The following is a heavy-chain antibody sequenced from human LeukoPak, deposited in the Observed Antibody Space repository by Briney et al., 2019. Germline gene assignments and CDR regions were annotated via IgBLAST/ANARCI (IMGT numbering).Heavy chain of an antibody. V-gene: IGHV3-9*01. CDR1: GFTFNDYA. J-gene: IGHJ4*02. CDR3: AKAPSGYSSGWTYYFDY. CDR2: ISWNSGSM. Sequence: GGSLRLSCAASGFTFNDYAMHWVRQAPGKGLEGVSGISWNSGSMGYADSVKGRFTISRYNAKNSLYLQMNSLRAEDTALYYCAKAPSGYSSGWTYYFDYWGQGTLVTVSS. D-gene: IGHD6-19*01.